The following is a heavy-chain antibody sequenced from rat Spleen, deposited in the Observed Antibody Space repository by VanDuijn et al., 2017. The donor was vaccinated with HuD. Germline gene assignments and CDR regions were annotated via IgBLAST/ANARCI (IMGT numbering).Heavy chain of an antibody. CDR3: ATAGARISRFAY. D-gene: IGHD2-7*01. J-gene: IGHJ3*01. Sequence: EVQLVESGGGLVQPGRSLKLSCAASGFTFSNYGMAWVRQAPTKGLEWVASISPTGGSTSYRDSVKGRFTISRDNAKSTLCLHMDSLGSEDTATYYCATAGARISRFAYWGQGTLVTVSS. CDR1: GFTFSNYG. CDR2: ISPTGGST. V-gene: IGHV5-19*01.